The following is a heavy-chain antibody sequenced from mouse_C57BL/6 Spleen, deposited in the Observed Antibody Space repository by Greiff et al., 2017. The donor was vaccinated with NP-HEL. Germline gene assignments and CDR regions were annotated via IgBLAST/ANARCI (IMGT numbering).Heavy chain of an antibody. D-gene: IGHD2-2*01. CDR1: GYTFTSYW. V-gene: IGHV1-7*01. Sequence: QVQLQQSGAELAKPGASVKLSCKASGYTFTSYWMHWVKQRPGQGLEWIGYINPSSGYTKYNQKFKDKATLTADKSSSTAYMQLSSLTYEDSAVDYCARSTMVTSAWFAYWGQGTLVTVSA. J-gene: IGHJ3*01. CDR2: INPSSGYT. CDR3: ARSTMVTSAWFAY.